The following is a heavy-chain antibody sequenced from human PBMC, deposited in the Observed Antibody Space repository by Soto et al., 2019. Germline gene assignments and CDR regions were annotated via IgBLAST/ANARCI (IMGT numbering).Heavy chain of an antibody. Sequence: ASVKVSCKASGYTFTGYYMHWVRQAPGQGLEWMGWINPNSGGTNYAQKFQGWVNMTRDTSISTAYMELSRLRSDDTAVYYCARGGSNCSGGSCYSDFVDYWGQGTLVTVSS. J-gene: IGHJ4*02. V-gene: IGHV1-2*04. CDR1: GYTFTGYY. CDR2: INPNSGGT. CDR3: ARGGSNCSGGSCYSDFVDY. D-gene: IGHD2-15*01.